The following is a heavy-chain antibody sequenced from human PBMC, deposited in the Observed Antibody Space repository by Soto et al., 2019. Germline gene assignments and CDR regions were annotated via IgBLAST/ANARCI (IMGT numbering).Heavy chain of an antibody. CDR1: GFTFSSYG. CDR3: AKDFRTLTHLWSKYHYYYGMDV. D-gene: IGHD3-3*02. Sequence: QVQLVESGGGVVQPGRSLRLSCAASGFTFSSYGMHWVRQAPGKGLEWVAVISYDGSNKYYADSVKGRFTISRDNSKNTLYLQMNSLRAEDTAVYYCAKDFRTLTHLWSKYHYYYGMDVW. V-gene: IGHV3-30*18. CDR2: ISYDGSNK. J-gene: IGHJ6*01.